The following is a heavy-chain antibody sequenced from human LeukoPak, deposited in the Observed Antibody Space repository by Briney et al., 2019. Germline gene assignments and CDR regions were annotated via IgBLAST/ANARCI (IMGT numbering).Heavy chain of an antibody. Sequence: SVKVSCKASGGTFSSYAISWVRQAPGQGLEWMGGIIPIFGTANYAQKFQGRVTITADKSTSTAYMELSSLRSEDTAVYYCARDRRRAVTPAYYYYYMDVWGKGTTVTISS. CDR1: GGTFSSYA. J-gene: IGHJ6*03. CDR2: IIPIFGTA. CDR3: ARDRRRAVTPAYYYYYMDV. D-gene: IGHD4-17*01. V-gene: IGHV1-69*06.